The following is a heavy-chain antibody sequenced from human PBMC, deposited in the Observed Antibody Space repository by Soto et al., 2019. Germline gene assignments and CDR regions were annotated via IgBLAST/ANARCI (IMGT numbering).Heavy chain of an antibody. Sequence: QVQLVESGGGVVQPGRSLRLSCAASGFSFSISPLHWVRQAPGKGPELVALISYDGTNKFYADSVKGRLTISRDNSKSTLYLQVDSLRPEDAAVYYCARDPKTSGGQHWAFNYFDSWGQGTLVTVSS. CDR1: GFSFSISP. D-gene: IGHD7-27*01. CDR2: ISYDGTNK. CDR3: ARDPKTSGGQHWAFNYFDS. J-gene: IGHJ4*02. V-gene: IGHV3-30-3*01.